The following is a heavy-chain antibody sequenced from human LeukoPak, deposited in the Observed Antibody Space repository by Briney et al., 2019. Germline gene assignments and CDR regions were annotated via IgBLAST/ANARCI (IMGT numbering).Heavy chain of an antibody. Sequence: GESLKISCKGSGYTFTTYWIGWVRQIPGKGLEWMGIIYPGDSDTRYSPSFQGQVTISADRSISTAYLQWSSLKASDTAIYYCAMREAVAGTEDFLDYWGQGTLVTVSS. CDR3: AMREAVAGTEDFLDY. V-gene: IGHV5-51*01. D-gene: IGHD6-19*01. CDR1: GYTFTTYW. J-gene: IGHJ4*02. CDR2: IYPGDSDT.